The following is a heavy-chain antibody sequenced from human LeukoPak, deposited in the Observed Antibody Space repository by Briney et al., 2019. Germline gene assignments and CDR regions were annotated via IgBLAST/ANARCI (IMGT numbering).Heavy chain of an antibody. CDR1: GFTVRSNY. J-gene: IGHJ4*02. V-gene: IGHV3-53*01. CDR3: ARVGGDGYIRFDY. Sequence: GGSLRLSCAASGFTVRSNYMSWVRQAPGKGLEWVSVSYSGGSSYYADSVKGRFTISRDNAKNSLYLQMNSLRAEDTAVYYCARVGGDGYIRFDYWGQGTLVTVSS. CDR2: SYSGGSS. D-gene: IGHD5-24*01.